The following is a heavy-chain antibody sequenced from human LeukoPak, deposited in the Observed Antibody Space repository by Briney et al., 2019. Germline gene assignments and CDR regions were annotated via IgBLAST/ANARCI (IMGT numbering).Heavy chain of an antibody. CDR1: GFTFSSYW. CDR2: IKKDGSEK. D-gene: IGHD2-15*01. V-gene: IGHV3-7*01. CDR3: ARAGGFPYCSGGSCYVYYFDY. J-gene: IGHJ4*02. Sequence: GGTLRLSCAASGFTFSSYWMSWVRQAPGKGLEWVANIKKDGSEKYYVDSVKGRFTISRDNSKNTLYLQMNSLRAEDTAVYYCARAGGFPYCSGGSCYVYYFDYWGQGTLVTVSS.